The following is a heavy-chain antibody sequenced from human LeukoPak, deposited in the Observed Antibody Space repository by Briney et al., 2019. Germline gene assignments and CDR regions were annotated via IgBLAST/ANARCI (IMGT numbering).Heavy chain of an antibody. D-gene: IGHD6-19*01. CDR2: IIGSGGST. Sequence: GGSLRLSCVVSGFTFRTYAMSWVRQAPGKGLEWVSAIIGSGGSTYSADSVRGRFTISRGNSKNTLYPQMNRLRAEDTAVYYCAKGSAVADIYFDYWGQGVLVTVSS. J-gene: IGHJ4*02. CDR1: GFTFRTYA. V-gene: IGHV3-23*01. CDR3: AKGSAVADIYFDY.